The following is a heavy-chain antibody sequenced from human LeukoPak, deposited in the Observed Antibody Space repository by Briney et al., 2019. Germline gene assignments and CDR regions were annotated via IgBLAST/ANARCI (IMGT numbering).Heavy chain of an antibody. D-gene: IGHD4-17*01. V-gene: IGHV3-53*01. CDR2: IYSGDIT. Sequence: GGSLRLSCAASGFTVSSKYMSWVRQAPGKGLEWVSLIYSGDITYYADSVKGRFTISRDNSKNTLYLQMNSLRAEDTAVYYCARQYGDYFDYWGQGALVTVSS. CDR3: ARQYGDYFDY. CDR1: GFTVSSKY. J-gene: IGHJ4*02.